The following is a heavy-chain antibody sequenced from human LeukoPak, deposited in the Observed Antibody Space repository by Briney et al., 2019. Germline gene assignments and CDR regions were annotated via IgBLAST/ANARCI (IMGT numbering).Heavy chain of an antibody. Sequence: PSETLSLTCTVSGGSISSYYWSWIRQPPGKGLEWIGYIYYSGSTYYNPSLKSRVTISVDTSKNQFSLKLSSVTAADTAVYYCARVQWLVPFDYWGQGTLVTVSS. D-gene: IGHD6-19*01. CDR3: ARVQWLVPFDY. V-gene: IGHV4-59*12. CDR1: GGSISSYY. CDR2: IYYSGST. J-gene: IGHJ4*02.